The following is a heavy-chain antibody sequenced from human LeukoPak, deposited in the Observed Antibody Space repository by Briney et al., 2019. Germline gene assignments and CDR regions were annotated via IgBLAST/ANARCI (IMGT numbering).Heavy chain of an antibody. Sequence: LGESLKISCKGSGYSFTTYWIGWVRQIPGKGLEWMGIIYPGDSHTMYSPSFRGQVTMSADKSISTAYLQWSSLKASDTAMYYCARQKDGYGVWGQGTLVTVSS. CDR1: GYSFTTYW. CDR2: IYPGDSHT. J-gene: IGHJ4*02. V-gene: IGHV5-51*01. CDR3: ARQKDGYGV. D-gene: IGHD5-24*01.